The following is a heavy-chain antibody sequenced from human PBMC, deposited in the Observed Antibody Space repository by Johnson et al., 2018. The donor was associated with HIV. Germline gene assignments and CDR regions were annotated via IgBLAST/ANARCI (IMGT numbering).Heavy chain of an antibody. CDR2: IRYDGSNK. CDR1: GFTFSSYG. J-gene: IGHJ3*02. CDR3: AGDKVWQWLSSRDADAFDI. V-gene: IGHV3-30*02. D-gene: IGHD6-19*01. Sequence: QVQLVESGGGVVQPGGSLRLSCAASGFTFSSYGMHWVRQAPGKGLEWVAFIRYDGSNKYYADSEKGRFTISRDNSKNTLYLQMNSLRAEGSAVYYCAGDKVWQWLSSRDADAFDIWGQGTMVSVSS.